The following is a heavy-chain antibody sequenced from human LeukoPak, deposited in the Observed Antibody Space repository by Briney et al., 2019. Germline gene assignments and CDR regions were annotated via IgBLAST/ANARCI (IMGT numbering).Heavy chain of an antibody. V-gene: IGHV4-59*01. CDR3: ARGSSLWFGELPRFDP. Sequence: PSETLSLTCTVSGGSISSSYWSWIRQPPGKGLEWIGYIYYSGNTNYNPSLKSRVTISVDTSKNQFSLKLSSVTAADTAVYYCARGSSLWFGELPRFDPWGQGTLATVSS. J-gene: IGHJ5*02. CDR2: IYYSGNT. CDR1: GGSISSSY. D-gene: IGHD3-10*01.